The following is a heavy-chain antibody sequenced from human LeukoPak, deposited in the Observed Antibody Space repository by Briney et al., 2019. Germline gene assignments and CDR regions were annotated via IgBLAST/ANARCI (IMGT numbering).Heavy chain of an antibody. Sequence: PGGSLRLSCAVSGFTVSSNYMSWVRQAPGKGLEWVSVIYSGGSTYYADSVKGRFIISRDNSKNTLYLQMNSLRAEDTAVYYCVPRSRGMDVWGQGTTVIVSS. CDR3: VPRSRGMDV. J-gene: IGHJ6*02. V-gene: IGHV3-53*01. D-gene: IGHD3-10*01. CDR2: IYSGGST. CDR1: GFTVSSNY.